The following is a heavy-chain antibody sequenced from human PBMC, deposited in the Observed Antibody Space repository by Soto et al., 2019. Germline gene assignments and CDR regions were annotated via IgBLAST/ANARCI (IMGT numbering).Heavy chain of an antibody. Sequence: QVQLVQSGAEVKKPGSSVKVSCKASGGTFSSYAISWVRQAPGQGLEWMGGIIPIFGTANYAQKFQGRVTITADESTSTAYMELSSLRSEDTAVYYCARAPTVSLSYDSSGYYYYYYYGMDVWGQGTTVTVSS. CDR1: GGTFSSYA. J-gene: IGHJ6*02. CDR2: IIPIFGTA. V-gene: IGHV1-69*12. CDR3: ARAPTVSLSYDSSGYYYYYYYGMDV. D-gene: IGHD3-22*01.